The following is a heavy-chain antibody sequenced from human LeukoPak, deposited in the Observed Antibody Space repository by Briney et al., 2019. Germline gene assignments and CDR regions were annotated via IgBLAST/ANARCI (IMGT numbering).Heavy chain of an antibody. D-gene: IGHD3-3*01. J-gene: IGHJ4*02. V-gene: IGHV4-4*07. CDR1: SGSISGYY. CDR3: ARVADAALIYGVADYFDY. Sequence: SETLSLTCTVSSGSISGYYWSWIRQPAGKGLEWIGRIHSSGSTKYNPSLRSRVTMSVDTSKNQLSLRLTSVTAADTAVYYCARVADAALIYGVADYFDYWGQGTLVTVSS. CDR2: IHSSGST.